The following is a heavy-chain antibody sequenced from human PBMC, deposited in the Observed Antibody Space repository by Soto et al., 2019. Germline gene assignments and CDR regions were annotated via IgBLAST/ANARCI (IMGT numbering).Heavy chain of an antibody. J-gene: IGHJ5*02. CDR1: GGSISSSNYY. D-gene: IGHD3-10*01. CDR3: ARQGENYYGAGSYYTFNWFAP. V-gene: IGHV4-39*01. Sequence: SETLSLTCAVSGGSISSSNYYWGWIRQPPGKGLEWVGSIYYGGSAFYNPSLKSRVTISLDRSKSQFSLKLSSVTAADTAVYYCARQGENYYGAGSYYTFNWFAPWGQGTPVTVSS. CDR2: IYYGGSA.